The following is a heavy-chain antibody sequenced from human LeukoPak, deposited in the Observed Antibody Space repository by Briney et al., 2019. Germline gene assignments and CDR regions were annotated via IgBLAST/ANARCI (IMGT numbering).Heavy chain of an antibody. D-gene: IGHD3-9*01. CDR3: AKDGGAGCSDDWCPPDS. CDR2: TNWNGGHT. J-gene: IGHJ4*02. V-gene: IGHV3-9*01. Sequence: PGGSLRLSCAASGFNFGGYAMHWVRQAPGKGLEWVSGTNWNGGHTAYADSVKGRFTISRDNAKNSLYLEMNSLNAEDTALYFCAKDGGAGCSDDWCPPDSWGQGTLVTVSS. CDR1: GFNFGGYA.